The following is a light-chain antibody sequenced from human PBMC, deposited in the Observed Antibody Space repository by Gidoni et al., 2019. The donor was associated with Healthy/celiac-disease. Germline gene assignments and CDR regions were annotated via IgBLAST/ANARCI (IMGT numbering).Light chain of an antibody. J-gene: IGKJ2*01. V-gene: IGKV3-11*01. CDR2: DAS. CDR3: QQRSNWPPGYT. Sequence: EIVLTQSPATLSLSPGGRATLSGRASQSVRSYLAWYQQNPGQAPRLLIYDASNRATGIPARFSGSGAGTEVTLTISSREPEDFAVYYGQQRSNWPPGYTFXXXTKLEIK. CDR1: QSVRSY.